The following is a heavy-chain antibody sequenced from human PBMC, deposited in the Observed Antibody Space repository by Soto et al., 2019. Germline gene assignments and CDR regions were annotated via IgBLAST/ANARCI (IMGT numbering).Heavy chain of an antibody. CDR1: GYTFTGYY. J-gene: IGHJ6*02. D-gene: IGHD2-21*02. CDR2: INPNSGGT. Sequence: QVQLVQSGAEVKKPGASVKVSCKASGYTFTGYYMHWVRQAPGQGLEWMGWINPNSGGTNYAQKLQGRVTMTRDTSISTAYMELSRLRSDDTAVYYCARLLAYCGGDCSGDYYYGVDVWGQGTTVTVSS. CDR3: ARLLAYCGGDCSGDYYYGVDV. V-gene: IGHV1-2*02.